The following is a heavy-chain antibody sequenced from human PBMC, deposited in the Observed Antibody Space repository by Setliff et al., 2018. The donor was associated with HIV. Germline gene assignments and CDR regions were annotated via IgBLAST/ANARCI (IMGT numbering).Heavy chain of an antibody. CDR1: GYTFTSYA. CDR2: INTNTGNP. Sequence: ASVKVSCKASGYTFTSYAMNWVRQAPGQGLEWMGWINTNTGNPTYAQGFTGRFVFSLDTSVSTAYLQISSLKAEDTAVYYCARDPYPNYDFWSGSLIRGWFDPWVPGLSWSPSPQ. J-gene: IGHJ5*02. CDR3: ARDPYPNYDFWSGSLIRGWFDP. D-gene: IGHD3-3*01. V-gene: IGHV7-4-1*02.